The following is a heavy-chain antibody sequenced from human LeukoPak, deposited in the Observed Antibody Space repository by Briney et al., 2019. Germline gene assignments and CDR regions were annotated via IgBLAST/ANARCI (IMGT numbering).Heavy chain of an antibody. CDR2: ISSNGGST. V-gene: IGHV3-64*01. J-gene: IGHJ6*03. D-gene: IGHD2-2*02. CDR1: GFTFSSYA. Sequence: PGGSLRLSCAASGFTFSSYAMHWVRQAPGKGLEYVSAISSNGGSTYYANSVKGRFTISRDNSKNTLYLQMGSLRAEDMAVYYCAREGPVVPAAIHYHYYYYMDVWGKGTTVTVSS. CDR3: AREGPVVPAAIHYHYYYYMDV.